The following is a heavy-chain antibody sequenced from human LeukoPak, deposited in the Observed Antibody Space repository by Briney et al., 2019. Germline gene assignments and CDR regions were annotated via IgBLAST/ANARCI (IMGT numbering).Heavy chain of an antibody. CDR1: GFTFSSCS. D-gene: IGHD6-13*01. Sequence: MTGGSLRLSCAASGFTFSSCSMNWVRQAPVKGLEWVSSISSSSSYIYYADSVKGRFTISRDNAKNSLYLQMNSLRAEDTAVYYCARDQQLVYFQHWGQGTLVTVSS. V-gene: IGHV3-21*01. CDR2: ISSSSSYI. CDR3: ARDQQLVYFQH. J-gene: IGHJ1*01.